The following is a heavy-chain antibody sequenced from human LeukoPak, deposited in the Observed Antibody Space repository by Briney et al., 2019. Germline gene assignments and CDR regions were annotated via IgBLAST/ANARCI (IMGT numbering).Heavy chain of an antibody. Sequence: GGSLRLSCAASGFTFSRYSMNWVRQAPGKGLEWVSSISGSSSSYIYYADSLKGRFTISRDNAKNSLYLQMNSLRAEDTAVYYCARLYDSSGPFDYWGQGTLVTVSS. CDR2: ISGSSSSYI. V-gene: IGHV3-21*01. CDR3: ARLYDSSGPFDY. CDR1: GFTFSRYS. D-gene: IGHD3-22*01. J-gene: IGHJ4*02.